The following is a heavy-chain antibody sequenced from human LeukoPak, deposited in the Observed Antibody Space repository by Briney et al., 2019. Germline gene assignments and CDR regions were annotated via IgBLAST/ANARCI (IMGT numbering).Heavy chain of an antibody. CDR2: TIPFLGIA. J-gene: IGHJ4*02. D-gene: IGHD3-22*01. CDR3: ARAGPYYYDSSGYYGNFDY. Sequence: SVKVSCKASGGTLSSYIISWVGQALGQGFEWMERTIPFLGIANYAQTFQGRVTITADKSTSTAYMELSSLRSEDTAVYYCARAGPYYYDSSGYYGNFDYWGQGTLVTVSS. V-gene: IGHV1-69*02. CDR1: GGTLSSYI.